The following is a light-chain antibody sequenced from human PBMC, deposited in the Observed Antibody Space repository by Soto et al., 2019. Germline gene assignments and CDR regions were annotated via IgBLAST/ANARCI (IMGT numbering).Light chain of an antibody. V-gene: IGKV1-39*01. J-gene: IGKJ4*01. CDR1: QSIYDS. CDR3: QQSFSTPLT. Sequence: DIQLTQSPSSLSASVGDRVTITCRASQSIYDSLHWYPPTNGKPPKGLIYGASSLPNGVPARFRGKGSWTDLHLTLRNLQPEDCEIDYCQQSFSTPLTFGGGTKVDIK. CDR2: GAS.